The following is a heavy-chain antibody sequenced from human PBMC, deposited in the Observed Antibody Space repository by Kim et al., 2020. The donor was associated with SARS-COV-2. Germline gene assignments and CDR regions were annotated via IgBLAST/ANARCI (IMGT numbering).Heavy chain of an antibody. CDR2: IYSNGET. Sequence: SETLSLTCNVSGISITKTGNFWSWVRQHPGKGLDWIGYIYSNGETSYNPSLASRVTISFDTSNNHFSLKLTSVTAADTAVYYCARDPSTTDLINRGGMDVWSHGAPISVSS. D-gene: IGHD2-2*01. CDR3: ARDPSTTDLINRGGMDV. CDR1: GISITKTGNF. J-gene: IGHJ6*02. V-gene: IGHV4-31*03.